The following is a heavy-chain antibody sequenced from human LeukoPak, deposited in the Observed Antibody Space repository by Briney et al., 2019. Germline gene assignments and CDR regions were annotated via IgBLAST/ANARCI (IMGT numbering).Heavy chain of an antibody. CDR1: GLTFSRYA. Sequence: PGGSLRLSCAASGLTFSRYAMSWVRQAPGKGLECVSVISGSGGSTHYADSVKGRFTISRDNSKNTLYLQMNSLRAEDTAVYYCAKGHSDCGTGFDYWGQGTLVTVSS. V-gene: IGHV3-23*01. J-gene: IGHJ4*02. D-gene: IGHD2-21*02. CDR3: AKGHSDCGTGFDY. CDR2: ISGSGGST.